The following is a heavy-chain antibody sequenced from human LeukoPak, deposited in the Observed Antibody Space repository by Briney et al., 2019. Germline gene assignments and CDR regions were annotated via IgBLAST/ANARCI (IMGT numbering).Heavy chain of an antibody. V-gene: IGHV4-39*07. J-gene: IGHJ4*02. CDR2: IYYSGST. Sequence: SETLSLTCTVSGGSISSSSYYWGWIRQPPGKGLEWIGSIYYSGSTYYNPSLKSRVTMSVDTSKNQFSLKLSSVTAADTAVYYCAAHEMATISRFDYWGQGTLVTVSS. CDR1: GGSISSSSYY. CDR3: AAHEMATISRFDY. D-gene: IGHD5-24*01.